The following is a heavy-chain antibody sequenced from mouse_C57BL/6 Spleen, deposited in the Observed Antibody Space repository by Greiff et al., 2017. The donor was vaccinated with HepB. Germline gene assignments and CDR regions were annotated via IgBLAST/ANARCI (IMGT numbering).Heavy chain of an antibody. D-gene: IGHD2-12*01. Sequence: QVQLQQSGTELVKPGASVKLSCKASGYTFTSYWMHWVKQRPGQGLEWIGNINPSNGGTNYNEKFKSKATLTVDKSSSTALMQLSSLTSEDSAVACCAREVYSAMDYWGQGTSVTVSS. CDR2: INPSNGGT. V-gene: IGHV1-53*01. CDR1: GYTFTSYW. CDR3: AREVYSAMDY. J-gene: IGHJ4*01.